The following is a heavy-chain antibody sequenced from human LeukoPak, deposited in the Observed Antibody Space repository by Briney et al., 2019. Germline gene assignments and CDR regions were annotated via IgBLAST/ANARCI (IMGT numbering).Heavy chain of an antibody. D-gene: IGHD3-22*01. CDR3: ARPYYYDSRIDP. Sequence: SETLSLTCTVSGGSIRRADYYWAWIRQSPRKGLEWIGSIYHSGSTYYNPSLKSRVTISVDTSKNQFSLKLSSVTAADTAVYYCARPYYYDSRIDPWGQGTRVTVSS. V-gene: IGHV4-30-4*08. CDR2: IYHSGST. J-gene: IGHJ5*02. CDR1: GGSIRRADYY.